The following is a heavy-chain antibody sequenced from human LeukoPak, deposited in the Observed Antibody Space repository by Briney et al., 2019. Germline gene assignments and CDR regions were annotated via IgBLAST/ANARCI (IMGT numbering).Heavy chain of an antibody. CDR1: GFTFSTYN. CDR3: AKDQNYESSGYYGGFDC. D-gene: IGHD3-22*01. CDR2: ISTGGNNR. Sequence: GGSLRLSCAASGFTFSTYNINWVRQAPGKGLEWVSSISTGGNNRYYADSVKGRFTISRDNSKNMLNLQMNSLRVEDTALYYCAKDQNYESSGYYGGFDCWGQGTLVTVSS. V-gene: IGHV3-21*04. J-gene: IGHJ4*02.